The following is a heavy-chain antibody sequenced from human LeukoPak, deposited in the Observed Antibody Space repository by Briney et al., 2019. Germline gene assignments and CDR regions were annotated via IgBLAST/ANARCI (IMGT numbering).Heavy chain of an antibody. CDR2: ISGSGGST. V-gene: IGHV3-23*01. CDR3: AKDKEDDYGALPDDN. Sequence: GGSLRLSCAASGFTFSSYAMSWVRQAPGKGLEWVSAISGSGGSTYYADSVKGRFTISRDNSKNTLYLQMNSLRAEDTAVYYCAKDKEDDYGALPDDNWGQGTLVTVSS. J-gene: IGHJ4*02. D-gene: IGHD4-17*01. CDR1: GFTFSSYA.